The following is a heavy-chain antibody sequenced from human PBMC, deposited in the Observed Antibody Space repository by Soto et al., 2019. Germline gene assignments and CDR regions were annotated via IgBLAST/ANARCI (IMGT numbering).Heavy chain of an antibody. CDR3: ARGYTDIVATGGFDY. CDR1: GGSFSGYY. D-gene: IGHD5-12*01. J-gene: IGHJ4*02. V-gene: IGHV4-34*01. Sequence: SETLSLTCAVYGGSFSGYYWSWIRQPPGKGLEWIGEINHSGSTNYNPSLKGRVTISVDTSKNQFPLKLSSVTAADTAVYYCARGYTDIVATGGFDYWGQGTLVTVSS. CDR2: INHSGST.